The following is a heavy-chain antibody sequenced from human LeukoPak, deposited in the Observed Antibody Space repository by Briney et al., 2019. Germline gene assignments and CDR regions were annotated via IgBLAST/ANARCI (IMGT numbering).Heavy chain of an antibody. Sequence: VKPSETLSLTCTVSGGSISNYYWSWIRQPPGKGLEWIGYIYYSGSTYYNPSLRSRFTISVDTSKNQFSLNLNSVTAADTAVYYCARALSGTYGLFQHWGQGTLVTVSS. D-gene: IGHD1-26*01. V-gene: IGHV4-59*01. J-gene: IGHJ1*01. CDR2: IYYSGST. CDR1: GGSISNYY. CDR3: ARALSGTYGLFQH.